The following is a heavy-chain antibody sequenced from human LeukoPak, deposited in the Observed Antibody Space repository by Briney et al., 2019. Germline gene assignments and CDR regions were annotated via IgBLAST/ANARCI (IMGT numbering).Heavy chain of an antibody. CDR1: GYTFTGYY. V-gene: IGHV1-2*02. CDR2: INPNSGGT. D-gene: IGHD2-8*01. CDR3: AREKDSNAITGPWCAFDI. J-gene: IGHJ3*02. Sequence: GASVKVSCKASGYTFTGYYMHWVRQAPGQGLEWMGWINPNSGGTNYAQKFQGRVTMTRDTSISTAYMELSRLRSDDTAVYYCAREKDSNAITGPWCAFDIWGQGTMVTVSS.